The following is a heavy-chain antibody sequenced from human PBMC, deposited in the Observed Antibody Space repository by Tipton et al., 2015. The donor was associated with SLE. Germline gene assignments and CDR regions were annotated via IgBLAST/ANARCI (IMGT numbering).Heavy chain of an antibody. D-gene: IGHD3-3*01. V-gene: IGHV1-18*01. CDR2: ISAYNGNT. J-gene: IGHJ3*02. CDR3: ARDPPRVTIFGVVIRDAFDI. Sequence: QSGPEVKKPGASVKVSCKASGYTFTSYGISWVRQAPGQGLEWMGWISAYNGNTNYAQKLQGRVTMTTDTSTSTAYMELRSLRSDDTAVYYCARDPPRVTIFGVVIRDAFDIWGQGTMVTVSS. CDR1: GYTFTSYG.